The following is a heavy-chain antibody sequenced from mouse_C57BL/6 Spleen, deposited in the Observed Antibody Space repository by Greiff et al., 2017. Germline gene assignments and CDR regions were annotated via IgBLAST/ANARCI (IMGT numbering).Heavy chain of an antibody. Sequence: VKLMESGAELVKPGASVKISCKASGYAFSSYWMNWVKQRPGKGLEWVGQISPGDGDTNYNGKFTGKATLTADKSSSTAYMQLSSLTSEDSAVYFCARSAGTGDYFDDWGQGTTLTVSS. CDR1: GYAFSSYW. CDR3: ARSAGTGDYFDD. V-gene: IGHV1-80*01. CDR2: ISPGDGDT. D-gene: IGHD2-14*01. J-gene: IGHJ2*01.